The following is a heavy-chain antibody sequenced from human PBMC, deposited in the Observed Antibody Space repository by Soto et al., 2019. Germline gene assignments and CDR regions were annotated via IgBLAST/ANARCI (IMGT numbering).Heavy chain of an antibody. J-gene: IGHJ4*02. CDR1: GYTFTNYD. D-gene: IGHD6-19*01. CDR2: MDPNSGNT. Sequence: QVQLVQSGAEVKKPGASVKVSCKASGYTFTNYDINWVRQAPGQGLEWMGWMDPNSGNTDYAQKFQGRVTITRNTSISTAYLELRSLSSEDTAVYYCARGRGWRDYWGQGTLVTVSS. CDR3: ARGRGWRDY. V-gene: IGHV1-8*01.